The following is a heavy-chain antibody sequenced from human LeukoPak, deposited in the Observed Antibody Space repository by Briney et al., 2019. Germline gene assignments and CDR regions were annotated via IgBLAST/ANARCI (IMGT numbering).Heavy chain of an antibody. CDR2: VYHSGST. J-gene: IGHJ4*02. CDR3: ARRPTGLLPTPDDS. Sequence: SETLSLTCAVSGGSISTSDYYWGWIRQSPGKGLEWIGTVYHSGSTYYNPSLRSRVTISMDTSKNQFSLKLYSVTAADTAVYYCARRPTGLLPTPDDSWGQGTPVTVSS. D-gene: IGHD3-22*01. V-gene: IGHV4-39*01. CDR1: GGSISTSDYY.